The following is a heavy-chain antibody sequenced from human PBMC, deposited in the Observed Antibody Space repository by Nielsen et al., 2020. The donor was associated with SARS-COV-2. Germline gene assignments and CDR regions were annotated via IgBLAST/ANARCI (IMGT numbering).Heavy chain of an antibody. CDR3: VVAATNWFDP. Sequence: SETLSLTCTVSGGSISSGDYYWGWIRQPPGKGLEWIGGIYYSGSTYYNPSLKSRVTISVDTSKNQFSLKLSSVTAADTAVYYCVVAATNWFDPWGQGTLVTVSS. D-gene: IGHD2-15*01. CDR2: IYYSGST. CDR1: GGSISSGDYY. J-gene: IGHJ5*02. V-gene: IGHV4-39*01.